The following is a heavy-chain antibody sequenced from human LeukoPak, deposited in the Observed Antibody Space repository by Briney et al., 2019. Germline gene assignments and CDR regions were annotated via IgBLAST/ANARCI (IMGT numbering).Heavy chain of an antibody. CDR1: GGSISSYY. V-gene: IGHV4-59*08. D-gene: IGHD4-17*01. CDR3: ARFPFYGDYVRRYGMDV. CDR2: IYYSGST. J-gene: IGHJ6*02. Sequence: SETLSLTCTVSGGSISSYYWSWIRQPPGKGLEWIGYIYYSGSTNYNPSLKSRVTISVDTSKNQFSLKLSSVTAADTAVYYCARFPFYGDYVRRYGMDVWGQGTTVTVSS.